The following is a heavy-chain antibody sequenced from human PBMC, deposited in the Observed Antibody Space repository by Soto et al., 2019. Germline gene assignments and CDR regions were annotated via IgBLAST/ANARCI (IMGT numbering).Heavy chain of an antibody. J-gene: IGHJ4*02. CDR1: GGSISNYY. CDR3: ARRWGRSFDY. Sequence: SETLSLTCTVSGGSISNYYWSWIRQPPGKGLEWIGYIYYSGGTNYNPSLKSRVTISVDTSKNQFSLKLSSVTAADTAVYYCARRWGRSFDYWGQGTLVTVSS. CDR2: IYYSGGT. D-gene: IGHD2-15*01. V-gene: IGHV4-59*08.